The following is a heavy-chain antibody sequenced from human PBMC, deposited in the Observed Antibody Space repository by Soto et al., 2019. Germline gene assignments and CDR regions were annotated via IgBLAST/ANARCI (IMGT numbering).Heavy chain of an antibody. CDR2: ISAYNGNA. CDR1: GYTFTSYF. CDR3: ARQNYYSGMDV. J-gene: IGHJ6*02. V-gene: IGHV1-18*01. Sequence: ASVEVSCKSSGYTFTSYFITCVRQAPGQGLEWMGWISAYNGNANYAQMLQGRVTMTTDTSTSTAYMELRSLRSDDTAVYYCARQNYYSGMDVWGQGTTVTVSS.